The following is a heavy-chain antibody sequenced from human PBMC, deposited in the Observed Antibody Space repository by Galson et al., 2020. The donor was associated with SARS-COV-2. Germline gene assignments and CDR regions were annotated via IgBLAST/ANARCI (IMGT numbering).Heavy chain of an antibody. Sequence: GGSLRLSCAASGFTVSSNYMSWVRQAPGKGLEWVSVIYSGGSTYYADSVKGRFTISRDNSKNTLYLQMNSLRAEDTAVYYCARDFGELFFDYWGQGTLVTVSS. V-gene: IGHV3-53*01. CDR3: ARDFGELFFDY. J-gene: IGHJ4*02. CDR1: GFTVSSNY. CDR2: IYSGGST. D-gene: IGHD3-10*01.